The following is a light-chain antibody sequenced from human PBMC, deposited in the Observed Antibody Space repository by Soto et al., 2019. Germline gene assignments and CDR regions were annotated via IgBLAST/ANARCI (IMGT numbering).Light chain of an antibody. CDR3: QQYDNLPRT. CDR2: DAS. V-gene: IGKV1-33*01. Sequence: DIQMTQSPSSLSASVGDRVTITCQASQDISNYLNWYQQIPGKAPKLLIYDASNLETGVPSRFSGSGSGTDFTFTISSLQPEDIATYYCQQYDNLPRTFGQGTKVEIK. CDR1: QDISNY. J-gene: IGKJ1*01.